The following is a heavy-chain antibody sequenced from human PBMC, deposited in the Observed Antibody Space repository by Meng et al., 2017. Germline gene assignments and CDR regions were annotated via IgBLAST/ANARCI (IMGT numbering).Heavy chain of an antibody. CDR1: GLNFNSYW. CDR2: ISGDGSST. D-gene: IGHD1-26*01. CDR3: GTGGDYYSFHY. V-gene: IGHV3-74*01. J-gene: IGHJ4*02. Sequence: EVQLVESAGGLVQPGGSLRLSCAASGLNFNSYWMHWVRQAPGKGLVWVSRISGDGSSTIYAESVKGRFTISRDNAKNTLYLQMNSLRGEDTAVYYCGTGGDYYSFHYWGQGTLVTVPS.